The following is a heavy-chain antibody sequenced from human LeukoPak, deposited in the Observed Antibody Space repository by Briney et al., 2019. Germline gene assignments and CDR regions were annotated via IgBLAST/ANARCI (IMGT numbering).Heavy chain of an antibody. CDR1: GGSISSGGYY. CDR3: VKSYYDSSVPYYFDY. CDR2: IYHSGST. Sequence: SETLSLTCTVSGGSISSGGYYWSWIRQPPGKGLEWIGYIYHSGSTYYNPSLKSRVTISVDTSKNQFSLKLSSVTAADTAVYYCVKSYYDSSVPYYFDYWGQGTLVTVSS. J-gene: IGHJ4*02. D-gene: IGHD3-22*01. V-gene: IGHV4-30-2*01.